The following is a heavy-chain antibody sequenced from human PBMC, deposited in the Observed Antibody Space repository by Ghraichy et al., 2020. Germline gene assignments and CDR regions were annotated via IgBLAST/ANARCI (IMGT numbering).Heavy chain of an antibody. CDR3: ASYGDYGTLNAFDI. CDR1: GGSISSGGYY. J-gene: IGHJ3*02. Sequence: LNISCTVSGGSISSGGYYWSWIRQHPGKGLEWIGYIYYSGSTYYNPSLKSRVTISVDTSKNQFSLKLSSVTAADTAVYYCASYGDYGTLNAFDIWGQGTMVTVS. CDR2: IYYSGST. D-gene: IGHD4-17*01. V-gene: IGHV4-31*03.